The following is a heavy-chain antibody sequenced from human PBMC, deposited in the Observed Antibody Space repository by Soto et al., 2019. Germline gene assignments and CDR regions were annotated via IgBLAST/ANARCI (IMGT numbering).Heavy chain of an antibody. D-gene: IGHD5-12*01. Sequence: QVQLQESGPGLVKPPQTLSLTCTVSGGSISRGGYYWSWIRQHPGKGLEWIGYIYYSGGTYYNPSLKSRVTISVDTSENQFSLRLSSVTAADTAVYYCARKDSGYADYMDVWGKGTTVTVSS. V-gene: IGHV4-31*03. CDR3: ARKDSGYADYMDV. J-gene: IGHJ6*03. CDR1: GGSISRGGYY. CDR2: IYYSGGT.